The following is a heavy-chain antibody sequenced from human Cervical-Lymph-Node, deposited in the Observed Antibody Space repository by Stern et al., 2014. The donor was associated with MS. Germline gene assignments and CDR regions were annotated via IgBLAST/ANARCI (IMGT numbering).Heavy chain of an antibody. CDR1: GFTFSNYW. Sequence: VQLVESGGGFVQPGESLRLSCAVSGFTFSNYWMTWVRQAPGKGLEWVASIKTGGSEKSYVASVKGRFTISRDNAKNSLYLQMNSLRAEDTAVYYCARAVRELGTWGQGTLVTVSS. V-gene: IGHV3-7*01. CDR3: ARAVRELGT. J-gene: IGHJ5*02. CDR2: IKTGGSEK. D-gene: IGHD1-7*01.